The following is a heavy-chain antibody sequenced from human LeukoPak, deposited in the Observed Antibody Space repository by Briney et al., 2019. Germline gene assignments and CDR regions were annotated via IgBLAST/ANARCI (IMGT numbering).Heavy chain of an antibody. CDR3: ARDHDYYDNPFDP. CDR2: IIPIFGTA. Sequence: SVKVSCKASGGTFSSYAISWVRQAPGQGLEWMGGIIPIFGTANYAQKFQGRVTITADESTSTAYMELSSLRSEDTAVYYCARDHDYYDNPFDPWGQGTLVTVSS. CDR1: GGTFSSYA. V-gene: IGHV1-69*13. J-gene: IGHJ5*02. D-gene: IGHD3-22*01.